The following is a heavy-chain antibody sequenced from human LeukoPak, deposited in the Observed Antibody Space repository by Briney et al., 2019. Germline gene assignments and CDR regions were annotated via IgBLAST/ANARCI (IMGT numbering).Heavy chain of an antibody. D-gene: IGHD3-10*01. J-gene: IGHJ5*02. V-gene: IGHV1-8*01. CDR3: ATVRSSGSYYNSWFDP. CDR2: MNPNSGNT. Sequence: GASVKVSCKASGYTFTSYDINWVRQATGQGLEWMGWMNPNSGNTGYAQKFQGRVTMTRNTSISTAYMELSSLRSEDTAVYYCATVRSSGSYYNSWFDPWGQGTLVTVSS. CDR1: GYTFTSYD.